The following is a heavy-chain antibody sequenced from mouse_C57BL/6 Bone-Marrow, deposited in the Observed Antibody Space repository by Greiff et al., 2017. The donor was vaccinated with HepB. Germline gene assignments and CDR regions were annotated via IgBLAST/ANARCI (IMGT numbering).Heavy chain of an antibody. Sequence: QVQLQQSGPGLVQPSQSLSITCTVSGFSLTSYGVHWVRQSPGKGLEWLGVIWSGGSTDYNAAFISRLSISKDNSKSQVFFKMNSLQADDTAIYYCARREGLGRGFAYWGQGTLVTVSA. CDR3: ARREGLGRGFAY. V-gene: IGHV2-2*01. J-gene: IGHJ3*01. CDR2: IWSGGST. D-gene: IGHD4-1*01. CDR1: GFSLTSYG.